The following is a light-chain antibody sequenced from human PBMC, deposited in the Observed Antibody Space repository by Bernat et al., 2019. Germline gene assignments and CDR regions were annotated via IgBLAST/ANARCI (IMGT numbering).Light chain of an antibody. V-gene: IGLV2-11*01. Sequence: QSALTQPRSVSGSPGQSVTISCTGTSSDVGGYDYVSWYQQHPDKAPKLMIYDVSMRPSGVPDRFSGSTSGNTASLTISGLQAEDEADYYCCSYVGGYTSYVFGTGTKVTVL. CDR1: SSDVGGYDY. CDR2: DVS. J-gene: IGLJ1*01. CDR3: CSYVGGYTSYV.